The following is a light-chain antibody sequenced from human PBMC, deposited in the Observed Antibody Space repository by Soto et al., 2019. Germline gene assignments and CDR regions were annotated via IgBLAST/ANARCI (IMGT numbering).Light chain of an antibody. V-gene: IGLV2-14*01. CDR2: EVS. CDR1: SSDVGGYNY. CDR3: SSYTSSSTYV. Sequence: QSVLTQPASVSGSPGQSITISCTGTSSDVGGYNYVSWYQQHPGKAPKLMIYEVSNRPSGLSNRVSGSKSGNTASLTISGLQAEDEGDYYCSSYTSSSTYVFGTGTKLTVL. J-gene: IGLJ1*01.